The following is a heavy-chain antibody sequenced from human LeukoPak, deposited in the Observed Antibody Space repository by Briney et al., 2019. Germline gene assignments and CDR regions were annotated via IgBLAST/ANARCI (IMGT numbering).Heavy chain of an antibody. CDR1: GFTFSSYG. J-gene: IGHJ4*02. CDR2: IWYDGSNK. V-gene: IGHV3-33*01. D-gene: IGHD6-6*01. CDR3: ARDADLQGYSSSVFDY. Sequence: GGSLRLSCAASGFTFSSYGMHWVRQAPGKGLEWVAVIWYDGSNKYYADSVKGRFTISRDNSKNTLYLQMNSLRDEDTAVYYCARDADLQGYSSSVFDYWGQGTLVTVSS.